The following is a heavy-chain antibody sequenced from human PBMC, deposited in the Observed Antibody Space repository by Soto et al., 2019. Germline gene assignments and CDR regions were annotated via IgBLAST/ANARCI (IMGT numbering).Heavy chain of an antibody. Sequence: QVHLVESGPGLVKPSETLSLTCTISGGSISPYSWTWIRQSPGKGLEWIGYVSHSGRTFYTPSLKSRLTMSLDTSRSQSSLRLKSVSAADTAVYYCARLLGGYDDYGGWFAPWGQGTLVTVSS. CDR3: ARLLGGYDDYGGWFAP. J-gene: IGHJ5*02. D-gene: IGHD4-17*01. CDR2: VSHSGRT. CDR1: GGSISPYS. V-gene: IGHV4-59*01.